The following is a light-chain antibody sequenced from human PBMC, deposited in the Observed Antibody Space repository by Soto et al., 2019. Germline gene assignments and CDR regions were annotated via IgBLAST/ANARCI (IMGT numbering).Light chain of an antibody. CDR1: SSDVGRYNY. CDR3: CSYTSSTSAV. Sequence: QSALTQPASVSGSPGQSITISCTGTSSDVGRYNYVSWFQQHSGKAPKLMIFEVSTRPSGVSNRFSGSKSGNTASLTISGLQIEDEADYYCCSYTSSTSAVFGGGTKLTVL. V-gene: IGLV2-14*01. CDR2: EVS. J-gene: IGLJ2*01.